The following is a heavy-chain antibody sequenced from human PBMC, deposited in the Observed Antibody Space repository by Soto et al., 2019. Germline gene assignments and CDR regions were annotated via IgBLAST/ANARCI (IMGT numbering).Heavy chain of an antibody. CDR1: GASIRSTDYY. J-gene: IGHJ5*02. D-gene: IGHD2-21*02. V-gene: IGHV4-30-4*01. Sequence: SETLSLTCTVSGASIRSTDYYWSWIRQAPGKGLEWIGYVYYTGSTYYNPSLMSRLAISVDTSKNQFSLKLTSVTAAETAVYYCVRTARQGAVAPHWFDRWGQGTQVTVSS. CDR2: VYYTGST. CDR3: VRTARQGAVAPHWFDR.